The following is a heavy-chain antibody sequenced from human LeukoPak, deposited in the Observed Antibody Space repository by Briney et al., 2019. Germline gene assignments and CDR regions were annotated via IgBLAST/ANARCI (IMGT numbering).Heavy chain of an antibody. CDR1: GYTFTSCG. Sequence: ASVKVSCKASGYTFTSCGISWVRQAPGQGLEWMGWISAYNGNTNYAQKLQGRVTMTTDTSTSTAYMELRSLRSDDTAVYYCARIHCSSTSCYSVWYFDLWGRGTLVTVSS. D-gene: IGHD2-2*02. J-gene: IGHJ2*01. CDR2: ISAYNGNT. V-gene: IGHV1-18*01. CDR3: ARIHCSSTSCYSVWYFDL.